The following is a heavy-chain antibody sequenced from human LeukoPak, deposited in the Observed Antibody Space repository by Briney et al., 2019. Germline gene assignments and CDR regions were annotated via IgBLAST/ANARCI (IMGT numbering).Heavy chain of an antibody. CDR3: ARGSRGLVIRAYFDY. Sequence: ASVKVSCKASGYTFTSYGISWVRQAPGQGLEWMGWISAYNGNTNYAQKLQGRVTMTTDTSTSTAYMELRSLRSDDTAVYYCARGSRGLVIRAYFDYWGQGTLVTVSS. D-gene: IGHD3/OR15-3a*01. CDR1: GYTFTSYG. CDR2: ISAYNGNT. V-gene: IGHV1-18*01. J-gene: IGHJ4*02.